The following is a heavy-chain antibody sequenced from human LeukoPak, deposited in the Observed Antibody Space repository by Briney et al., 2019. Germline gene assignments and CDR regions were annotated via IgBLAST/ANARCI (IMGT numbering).Heavy chain of an antibody. V-gene: IGHV3-23*01. CDR3: AKAPPYTKYFDY. Sequence: GGSLRLSCAGSGFIFSNYAMSRVRQAPGQGLEWVSTISNSGDATLYADAVKGRFTISRDNSKNTLYLQMYSLRAEDTAIYYCAKAPPYTKYFDYWGQGTLLTVSS. CDR2: ISNSGDAT. D-gene: IGHD1-1*01. CDR1: GFIFSNYA. J-gene: IGHJ4*02.